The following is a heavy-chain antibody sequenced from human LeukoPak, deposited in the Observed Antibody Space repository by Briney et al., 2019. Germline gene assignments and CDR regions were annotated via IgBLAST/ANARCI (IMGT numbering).Heavy chain of an antibody. J-gene: IGHJ3*02. CDR3: ARGFGSSHDAFDI. D-gene: IGHD6-13*01. CDR1: GGSISSSSYY. CDR2: IYYSGST. Sequence: SETLSLTCTVSGGSISSSSYYWGWIRQPPGKGLEWIGSIYYSGSTYCNPSLKSRVTISVDTSKNQFSLKLSSVTAADTAVYYCARGFGSSHDAFDIWGQGTMVTVSS. V-gene: IGHV4-39*07.